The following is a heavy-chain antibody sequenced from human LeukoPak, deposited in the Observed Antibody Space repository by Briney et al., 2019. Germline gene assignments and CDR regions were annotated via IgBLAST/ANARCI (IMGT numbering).Heavy chain of an antibody. V-gene: IGHV3-23*01. CDR3: APSLVELGLFDY. CDR1: GFTFSSYA. Sequence: PGGSLRLSCAASGFTFSSYAMSWVRQAPGKGLEWVSAISGSGGSTYYADSVKGRFTISRDNSKNTLYLQMNSLRAEDTAVYYCAPSLVELGLFDYWGQGTLVTVSS. D-gene: IGHD1-7*01. J-gene: IGHJ4*02. CDR2: ISGSGGST.